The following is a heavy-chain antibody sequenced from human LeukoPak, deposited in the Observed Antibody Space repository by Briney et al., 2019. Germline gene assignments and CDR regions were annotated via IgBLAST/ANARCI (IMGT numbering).Heavy chain of an antibody. CDR2: TYYRSKWYN. V-gene: IGHV6-1*01. J-gene: IGHJ4*02. CDR3: ASGTQFDY. Sequence: SQTLSLTCAISGDSVSSNSAAWNWIRQSPSIGLEWLGRTYYRSKWYNDYGVFVKSRITINPDTSKNQFSLQLSSVTPEDTAVYYCASGTQFDYWGQGTLVTVSS. CDR1: GDSVSSNSAA.